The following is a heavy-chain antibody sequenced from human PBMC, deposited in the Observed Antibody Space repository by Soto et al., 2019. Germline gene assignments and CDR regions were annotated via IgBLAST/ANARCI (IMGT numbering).Heavy chain of an antibody. J-gene: IGHJ3*02. V-gene: IGHV1-69*13. CDR3: ARGAAVHVLRYFDWLHDAFDI. CDR2: IIPIFGTA. D-gene: IGHD3-9*01. CDR1: GGTFSSYA. Sequence: SVKVSCKASGGTFSSYAISWVRQAPGQGLEWMGGIIPIFGTANYAQKFQGRVTITADESTSTAYMELSSLRSEDTAVYYCARGAAVHVLRYFDWLHDAFDIWGQGTMVTV.